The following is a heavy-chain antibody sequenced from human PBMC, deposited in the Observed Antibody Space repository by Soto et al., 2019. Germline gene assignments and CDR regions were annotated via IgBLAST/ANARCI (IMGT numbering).Heavy chain of an antibody. Sequence: GGSLRLSCAASGFTFSPYAMTWVRQAPGKXLEWVSSISGSGGNTNYADSVKGRFTVSRDNSKXXXSXQMNSLTEEDTAIYYCAKGLRRLLRTQYYYGLDVWGRGSTVTVSS. D-gene: IGHD3-16*01. J-gene: IGHJ6*02. CDR3: AKGLRRLLRTQYYYGLDV. CDR1: GFTFSPYA. V-gene: IGHV3-23*01. CDR2: ISGSGGNT.